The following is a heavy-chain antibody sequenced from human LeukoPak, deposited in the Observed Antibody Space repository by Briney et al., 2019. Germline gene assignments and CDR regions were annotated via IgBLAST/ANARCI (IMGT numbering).Heavy chain of an antibody. D-gene: IGHD6-6*01. J-gene: IGHJ5*02. Sequence: SQTLSLXCTVSGGSISSGDYYWSWIRQPPGKGLEWIGYIYYSGITYYNPSLKSRVTISVDTSKNQFSLKLSSVTAADTAVYYCARSSSSWRSGMLPFYNWFDPWGQGTLVTVSS. CDR3: ARSSSSWRSGMLPFYNWFDP. V-gene: IGHV4-30-4*08. CDR1: GGSISSGDYY. CDR2: IYYSGIT.